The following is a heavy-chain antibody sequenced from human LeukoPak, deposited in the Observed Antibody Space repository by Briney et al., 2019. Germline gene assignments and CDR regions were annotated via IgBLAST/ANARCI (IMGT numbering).Heavy chain of an antibody. D-gene: IGHD2-21*01. CDR1: GYTFTGYY. J-gene: IGHJ3*02. V-gene: IGHV1-2*02. CDR2: INPNSGGT. Sequence: GASVNVSCKASGYTFTGYYMHWVRQAPGQGLEWMGWINPNSGGTNYAQKFQGRVTMTRDTSISTAYMELSRLRSDDTAVYYCARVYCGGDRFLGAFDIWGQGTMVTVSS. CDR3: ARVYCGGDRFLGAFDI.